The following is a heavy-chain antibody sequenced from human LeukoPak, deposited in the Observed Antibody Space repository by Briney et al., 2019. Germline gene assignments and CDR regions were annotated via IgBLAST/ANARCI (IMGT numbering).Heavy chain of an antibody. D-gene: IGHD1-26*01. CDR2: ISSSGSTI. Sequence: GGSLRLSCAASGFTFSSYEMNWVRQAPGKGLEWVSYISSSGSTIYYADSVKGRFTISRDNAKNTLYLQMNSLRVEDTALYYCARDGRGGGSYYSDYWGQGTLVTVSS. CDR3: ARDGRGGGSYYSDY. V-gene: IGHV3-48*03. CDR1: GFTFSSYE. J-gene: IGHJ4*02.